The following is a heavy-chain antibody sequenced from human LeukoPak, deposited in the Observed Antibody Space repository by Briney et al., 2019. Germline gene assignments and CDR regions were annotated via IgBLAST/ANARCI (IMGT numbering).Heavy chain of an antibody. CDR2: INHSGST. Sequence: PSETLSLTCAVYGGTFSGSYWSWIRQPPGKGLEWIGEINHSGSTNYNPSLKSRVTISVDTSKNQFSLKLSSVTAADTAVYYCARGVAGTTFLSDYWGQGTLVTVSS. J-gene: IGHJ4*02. V-gene: IGHV4-34*01. D-gene: IGHD6-19*01. CDR3: ARGVAGTTFLSDY. CDR1: GGTFSGSY.